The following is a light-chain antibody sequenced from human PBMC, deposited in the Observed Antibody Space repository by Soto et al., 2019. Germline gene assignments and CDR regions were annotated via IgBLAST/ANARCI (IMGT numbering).Light chain of an antibody. CDR3: VLYMGAGIWV. J-gene: IGLJ3*02. CDR1: YGSVSTSFY. CDR2: NTN. Sequence: QTVVTQEPSFSVSPGRTVTLTCGLSYGSVSTSFYPSWYQQTPGQAPRTLIYNTNIRSSGVPDRFSGSILGNKAALTITGAQATDESDYYCVLYMGAGIWVFGGGTKVTVL. V-gene: IGLV8-61*01.